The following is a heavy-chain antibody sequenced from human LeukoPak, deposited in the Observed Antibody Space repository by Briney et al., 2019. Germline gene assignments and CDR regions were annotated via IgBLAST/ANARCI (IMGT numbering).Heavy chain of an antibody. CDR3: ARDKGGYNYGLDAFDI. CDR1: GFTFSSYR. D-gene: IGHD5-18*01. V-gene: IGHV3-48*04. Sequence: GGSLRLSCAASGFTFSSYRMNWVRQAPGKGLEWVSYISSSSSTIYYADSVEGRFTISRDNAKNSLYLQMNSLRAEDTAVYYCARDKGGYNYGLDAFDIWGQGTMVTVSS. CDR2: ISSSSSTI. J-gene: IGHJ3*02.